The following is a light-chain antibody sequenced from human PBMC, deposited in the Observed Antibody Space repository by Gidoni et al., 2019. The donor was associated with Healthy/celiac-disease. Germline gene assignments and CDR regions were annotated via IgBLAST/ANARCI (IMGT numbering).Light chain of an antibody. V-gene: IGKV2-28*01. CDR3: IQALRTPPT. Sequence: DIVMTQSPPPLPVTPEEPASISCRSSQSLLHSNGYNYLDWYLQKPGQSPQLLIYLGSSRASGVPDRFSGSGSGTDFTLKISRVEAEDFGVYYCIQALRTPPTFGQGTKLEIK. CDR1: QSLLHSNGYNY. J-gene: IGKJ2*01. CDR2: LGS.